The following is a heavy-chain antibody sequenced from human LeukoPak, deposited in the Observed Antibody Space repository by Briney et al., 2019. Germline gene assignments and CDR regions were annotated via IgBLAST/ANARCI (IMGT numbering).Heavy chain of an antibody. V-gene: IGHV1-69*13. CDR3: ARGPSGYHNT. CDR2: IIPIFGSS. CDR1: GGTFNNYA. Sequence: ASVKVSCKASGGTFNNYAINWVRQAPGQGLEWMGGIIPIFGSSNYAQKFQGRVTITADESTTTAYMELSSLRSEDTAVYYCARGPSGYHNTGGQGTLVTVSS. J-gene: IGHJ4*02. D-gene: IGHD5-12*01.